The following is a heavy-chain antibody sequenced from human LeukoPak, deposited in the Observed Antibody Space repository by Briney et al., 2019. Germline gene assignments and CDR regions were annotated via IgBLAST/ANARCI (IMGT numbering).Heavy chain of an antibody. D-gene: IGHD4-23*01. CDR3: ARDQLPDV. CDR2: ISGSGGTK. J-gene: IGHJ6*02. Sequence: GGSLRLSCAASGFTFSDYYMGWIRQAPGKGLEWVSYISGSGGTKYYADSVKGRFTISRDNAKNSLYLQMNSLRAEDTAVYYCARDQLPDVWGQGTTVTVSS. CDR1: GFTFSDYY. V-gene: IGHV3-11*01.